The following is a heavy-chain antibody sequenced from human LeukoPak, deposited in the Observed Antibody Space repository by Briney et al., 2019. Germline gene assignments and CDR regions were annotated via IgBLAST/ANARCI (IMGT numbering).Heavy chain of an antibody. D-gene: IGHD1-26*01. CDR1: GYTFTSYG. CDR2: ISAYNGNT. Sequence: VASVTVSCKASGYTFTSYGISWVRQAPGQGLEWMGWISAYNGNTNYAQKLQGRVTMTTDTSTSTAYMELRSLRSDDTAVYYCARDIVGATVYYYYGMDVWGQGTTVTVSS. J-gene: IGHJ6*02. V-gene: IGHV1-18*01. CDR3: ARDIVGATVYYYYGMDV.